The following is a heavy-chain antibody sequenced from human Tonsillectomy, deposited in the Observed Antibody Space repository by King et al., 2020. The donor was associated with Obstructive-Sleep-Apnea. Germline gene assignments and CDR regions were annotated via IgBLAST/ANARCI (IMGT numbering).Heavy chain of an antibody. D-gene: IGHD3-22*01. Sequence: QLQESGPGLVKPSETLSLTCTVSGYSISSGYYWGWIRQPPGKGLEWIGSIYHSGSTYYNPSLKSRVTISVDTSKNQFSLQLSSVTAADTSVYYCARAEGYYDSSGYYLDAFDIWGQGTMVTVSS. CDR1: GYSISSGYY. J-gene: IGHJ3*02. V-gene: IGHV4-38-2*02. CDR3: ARAEGYYDSSGYYLDAFDI. CDR2: IYHSGST.